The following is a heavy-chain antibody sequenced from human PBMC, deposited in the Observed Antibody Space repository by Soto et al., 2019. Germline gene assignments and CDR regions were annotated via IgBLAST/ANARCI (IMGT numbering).Heavy chain of an antibody. CDR1: GGTFSSYA. V-gene: IGHV1-69*12. CDR3: ARVHRPFTIYGVVLPKHGFDY. Sequence: QVQLVQSGAEVKKPGSSVKVSCKASGGTFSSYAISWVRQAPGQGLEWMGGIIPIFGTANYAQKFQGRVTFTADESKGVAYMEPSSRGCEYAAVYYCARVHRPFTIYGVVLPKHGFDYWGQGTLVTVSS. J-gene: IGHJ4*02. D-gene: IGHD3-3*01. CDR2: IIPIFGTA.